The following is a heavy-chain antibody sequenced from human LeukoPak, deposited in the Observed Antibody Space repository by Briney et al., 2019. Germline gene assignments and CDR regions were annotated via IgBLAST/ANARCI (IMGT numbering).Heavy chain of an antibody. CDR2: ISSSSSYI. V-gene: IGHV3-21*01. Sequence: PGGSLRLSCAASEFTFSDYWMSWVRQAPGKGLEWVSSISSSSSYIYYADSVKGRFTISRDNAKNSLYLQMNSLRAEDTAVYHCARGLLDCSGGSCYSIDYWGQGTLVTVSS. CDR1: EFTFSDYW. D-gene: IGHD2-15*01. CDR3: ARGLLDCSGGSCYSIDY. J-gene: IGHJ4*02.